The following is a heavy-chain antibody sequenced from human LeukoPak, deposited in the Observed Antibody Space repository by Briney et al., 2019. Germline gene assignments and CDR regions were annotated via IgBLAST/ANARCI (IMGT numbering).Heavy chain of an antibody. Sequence: KPSETLSLTCTVSGSSMSSDYYWGWIRQPPGKGLEWIGSISDSGSAYYNPSLKSRVVISVDPSKKQFSLKVTSVTAADTAVYYCVREHYFYHMDGWGEGTTVTVSS. V-gene: IGHV4-38-2*02. J-gene: IGHJ6*03. CDR2: ISDSGSA. CDR3: VREHYFYHMDG. CDR1: GSSMSSDYY.